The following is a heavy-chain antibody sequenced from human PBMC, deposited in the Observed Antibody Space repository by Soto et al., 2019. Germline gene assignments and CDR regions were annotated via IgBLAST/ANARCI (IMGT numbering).Heavy chain of an antibody. D-gene: IGHD3-3*01. Sequence: QVQLVQSGAEVKKPGASVKVSCKSSGYTFTSYGISWVRHAPGQGLEWMGWISAYNGNTNYAQKLQGRVTMTTDTSTITAYMELRSLRSDDTAVYYCAREDLVLRFLEWVPRDTYGMDVWGQGTTVTVSS. CDR2: ISAYNGNT. V-gene: IGHV1-18*01. J-gene: IGHJ6*02. CDR1: GYTFTSYG. CDR3: AREDLVLRFLEWVPRDTYGMDV.